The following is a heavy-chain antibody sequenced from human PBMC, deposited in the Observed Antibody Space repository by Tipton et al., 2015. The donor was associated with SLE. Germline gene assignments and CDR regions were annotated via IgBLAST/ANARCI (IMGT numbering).Heavy chain of an antibody. CDR1: GGSISSYY. D-gene: IGHD4-23*01. CDR2: IYFSGST. J-gene: IGHJ1*01. Sequence: TLSLTCTVSGGSISSYYWSWIRQPPGKGLEWIGYIYFSGSTNYNPSLKSRVTISVDTSKNQFSLKLSSVTAADTAVYYCARVVPGNRYFQHWGQGTLVTVSS. V-gene: IGHV4-59*01. CDR3: ARVVPGNRYFQH.